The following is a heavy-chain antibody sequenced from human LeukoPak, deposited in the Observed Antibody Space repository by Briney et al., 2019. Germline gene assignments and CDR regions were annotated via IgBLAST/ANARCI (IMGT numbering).Heavy chain of an antibody. D-gene: IGHD6-19*01. CDR3: ASKGHSSEFDY. CDR2: ISAYNGNT. V-gene: IGHV1-18*01. Sequence: ASVKVSCKASGYTFTSYGISWVRQAPGQGLEWMGWISAYNGNTNYAQKLQGRVTMTTDTSTSTAYVELRSLRSDDTAVYYCASKGHSSEFDYWGQGTLVTVSS. J-gene: IGHJ4*02. CDR1: GYTFTSYG.